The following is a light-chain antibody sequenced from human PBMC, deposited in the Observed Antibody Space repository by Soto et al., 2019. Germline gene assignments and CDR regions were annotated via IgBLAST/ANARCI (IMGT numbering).Light chain of an antibody. CDR3: CSYAGSYTYVV. J-gene: IGLJ2*01. CDR1: NSDVGGSDY. V-gene: IGLV2-11*01. Sequence: QSALTQPRSVSGPPGQSVTISCTGTNSDVGGSDYVSWYQQHPGKAPKLMIYDATKRPSGVPDRFSGFKSGSTASLTISGLQAEDEADYYCCSYAGSYTYVVFGGGTKVTVL. CDR2: DAT.